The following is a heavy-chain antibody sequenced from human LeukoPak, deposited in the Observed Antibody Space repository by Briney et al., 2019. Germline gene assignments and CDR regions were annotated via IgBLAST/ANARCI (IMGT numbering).Heavy chain of an antibody. Sequence: GGSLRLSCAASGFTLSRHWMSWVRQAPGKGLEWVANIKEDGSQKYYVDAVKGRFTISRDNAKNSLYLQMNSLRVEATAVYFCARLGYPWYYDYWGQGTLVTVSS. CDR1: GFTLSRHW. CDR2: IKEDGSQK. D-gene: IGHD2-15*01. V-gene: IGHV3-7*01. CDR3: ARLGYPWYYDY. J-gene: IGHJ4*02.